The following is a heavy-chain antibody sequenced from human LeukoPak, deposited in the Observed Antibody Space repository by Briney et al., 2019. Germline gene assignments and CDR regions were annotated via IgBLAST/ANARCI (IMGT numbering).Heavy chain of an antibody. CDR3: ARAGGTSWADY. CDR1: GFTFSSYG. D-gene: IGHD6-13*01. J-gene: IGHJ4*02. CDR2: IWYDGSNK. Sequence: GGSLRLSCAASGFTFSSYGMHWVRQAPGKGLEWVAVIWYDGSNKYYADSVKGRFTISRDNSKNTLYLQMNSLRAEDTAMYYCARAGGTSWADYWGQGTLVTVSS. V-gene: IGHV3-33*01.